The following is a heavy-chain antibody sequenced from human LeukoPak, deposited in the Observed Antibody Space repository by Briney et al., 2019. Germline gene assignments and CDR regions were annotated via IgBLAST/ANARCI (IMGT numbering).Heavy chain of an antibody. D-gene: IGHD4-23*01. CDR2: ISTSSSYK. V-gene: IGHV3-21*01. J-gene: IGHJ6*03. CDR1: GFTFSSYS. CDR3: ARDGDTVLTRGYYYYMDV. Sequence: GGSLRLSCAASGFTFSSYSMNWVRQAPGKGLEWVSSISTSSSYKYYADSLKGRSTISRDNAKNSLYLQMNSLRAEDTAVYYCARDGDTVLTRGYYYYMDVWGKGTTVTVSS.